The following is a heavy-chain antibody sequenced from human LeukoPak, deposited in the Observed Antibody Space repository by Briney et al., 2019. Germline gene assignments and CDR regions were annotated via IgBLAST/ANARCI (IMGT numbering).Heavy chain of an antibody. CDR1: GGPISSSNW. J-gene: IGHJ4*02. Sequence: SETLSLTCAVSGGPISSSNWWSWIRQPPGKGLEWIGYVYSSGSTNYNPSLKSRVTISVDTSKNQFSLKLSSVTAADTAVYYCAREGLDWGQGTLVTVSS. CDR2: VYSSGST. CDR3: AREGLD. V-gene: IGHV4-61*01.